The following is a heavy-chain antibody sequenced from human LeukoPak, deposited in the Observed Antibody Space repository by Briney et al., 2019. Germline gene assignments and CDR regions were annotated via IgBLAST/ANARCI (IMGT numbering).Heavy chain of an antibody. Sequence: SQTLSLTCAISGDSVSSNSAAWNWIRQSPSRGLEWLGRTYYRSKWSTEYAVSVKSRITINPDTSRNQFSLQLNSVTPEDTAVYYCARWRGGLVGASSEFDYWGQGTLVTVSS. CDR1: GDSVSSNSAA. CDR3: ARWRGGLVGASSEFDY. J-gene: IGHJ4*02. D-gene: IGHD1-26*01. CDR2: TYYRSKWST. V-gene: IGHV6-1*01.